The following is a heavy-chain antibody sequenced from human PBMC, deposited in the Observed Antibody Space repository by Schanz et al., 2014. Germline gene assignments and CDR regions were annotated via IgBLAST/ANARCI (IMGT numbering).Heavy chain of an antibody. CDR2: IKQDESER. CDR1: GFTFSTYW. CDR3: ARLATSKSRLGDAVDI. V-gene: IGHV3-7*01. D-gene: IGHD6-6*01. J-gene: IGHJ3*02. Sequence: EVQLVESGGGLVQPGGSLRLSCAASGFTFSTYWMSWVRQAPGKGLEWVANIKQDESERSYVDSVKGRFTLSKDFSKDTLYLQLTSLRPEDTAVYYCARLATSKSRLGDAVDIWGQGTMVTVSS.